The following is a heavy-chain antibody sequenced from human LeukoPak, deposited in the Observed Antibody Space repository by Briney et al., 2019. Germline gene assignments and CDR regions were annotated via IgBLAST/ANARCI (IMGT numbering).Heavy chain of an antibody. CDR1: GFTLSSYE. D-gene: IGHD6-6*01. Sequence: GGSLRLSCAASGFTLSSYEMNWVRQAPGKGLEWVSYISSSGSTIYYADSVKGRFTISRDNAKNSLYLQMNSLRAEDTAVYYCARGGEYSSWSAYFFWGQGTMVTVSS. CDR3: ARGGEYSSWSAYFF. CDR2: ISSSGSTI. J-gene: IGHJ3*01. V-gene: IGHV3-48*03.